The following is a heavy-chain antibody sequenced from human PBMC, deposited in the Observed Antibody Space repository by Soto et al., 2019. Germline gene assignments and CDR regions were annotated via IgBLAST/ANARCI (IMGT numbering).Heavy chain of an antibody. CDR3: ARDHIIAMVRGVINWFDP. D-gene: IGHD3-10*01. J-gene: IGHJ5*02. Sequence: GGSLRLSCAASGFTFSSYSMNWVRQAPGKGLEWVSSISRSSSYIYYADSVKGRFTISRDNAKNSLYLQMNSLRAEDTAVYYCARDHIIAMVRGVINWFDPWGQGTLVTVSS. V-gene: IGHV3-21*01. CDR1: GFTFSSYS. CDR2: ISRSSSYI.